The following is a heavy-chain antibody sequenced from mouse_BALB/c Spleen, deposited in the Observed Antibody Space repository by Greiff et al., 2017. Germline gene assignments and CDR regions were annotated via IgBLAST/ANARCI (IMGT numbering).Heavy chain of an antibody. CDR2: ISTYYGDA. V-gene: IGHV1S137*01. Sequence: VQLQQSGAELVRPGVSVKISCKGSGYTFTDYAMHCVKQSHAKSLEWIGVISTYYGDASYNQKFKGKATMTVDKSSSTAYMELARLTSEDSAIYYCARSNFDYYGYGFAYWGQGTLVTVSA. D-gene: IGHD1-2*01. J-gene: IGHJ3*01. CDR1: GYTFTDYA. CDR3: ARSNFDYYGYGFAY.